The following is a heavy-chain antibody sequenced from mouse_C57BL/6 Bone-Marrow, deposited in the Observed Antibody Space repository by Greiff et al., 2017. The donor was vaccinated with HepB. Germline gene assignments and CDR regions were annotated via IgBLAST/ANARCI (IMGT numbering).Heavy chain of an antibody. Sequence: VQLKESGPGMVKPSQSLSLTCTVTGYSITSGYDWHWIRHFPGNKLEWMGYISYSGSTNYNPSLNSRISITHDTSKNHFFLKLNAVTTEDTATYYCASDKGSPAWFAYWGQGTLVTVSA. J-gene: IGHJ3*01. CDR1: GYSITSGYD. CDR3: ASDKGSPAWFAY. CDR2: ISYSGST. D-gene: IGHD1-1*02. V-gene: IGHV3-1*01.